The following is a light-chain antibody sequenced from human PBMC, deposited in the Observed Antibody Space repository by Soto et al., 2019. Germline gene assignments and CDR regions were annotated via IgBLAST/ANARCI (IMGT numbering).Light chain of an antibody. V-gene: IGKV3-20*01. CDR1: QTVSSSY. Sequence: EIVLTQSPGTLSLSPGKRATLSCRASQTVSSSYLAWYQQKPGQAPRLLIYGASSRATGIPDRFSGSGSGTHFTLTISRLEPEDFAVYYCQQYGRSPFTFGPGTKVDIK. CDR3: QQYGRSPFT. CDR2: GAS. J-gene: IGKJ3*01.